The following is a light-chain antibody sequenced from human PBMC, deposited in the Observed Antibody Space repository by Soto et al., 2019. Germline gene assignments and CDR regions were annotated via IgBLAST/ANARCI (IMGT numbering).Light chain of an antibody. CDR3: TSFTSSSTLV. V-gene: IGLV2-14*01. CDR2: EVS. CDR1: NSDIGGYNY. J-gene: IGLJ1*01. Sequence: QSVLTQPASVSGSPGQSITISCTGSNSDIGGYNYVSWYQQHPGKAPKLLIYEVSTRPSGISNRFSGSKSGNTASLTISGLQAEDEADYYCTSFTSSSTLVFRTGTKVTVL.